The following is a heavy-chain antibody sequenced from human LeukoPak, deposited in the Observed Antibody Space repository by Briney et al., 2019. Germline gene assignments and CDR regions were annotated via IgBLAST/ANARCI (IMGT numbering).Heavy chain of an antibody. CDR3: ARALAIAAAANGNNWFDP. Sequence: SETLSLTCTVSGGSISSSSYCWGWIRLPPGKGLEWIGSIYYSGSTYYNPSLKSRVTISVDTSKNQFSLKLSSVTAADTAVYYCARALAIAAAANGNNWFDPWGQGTLVTVSS. CDR1: GGSISSSSYC. V-gene: IGHV4-39*01. D-gene: IGHD6-13*01. CDR2: IYYSGST. J-gene: IGHJ5*02.